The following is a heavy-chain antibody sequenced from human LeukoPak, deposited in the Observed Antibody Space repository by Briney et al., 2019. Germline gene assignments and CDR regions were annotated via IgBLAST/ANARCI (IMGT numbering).Heavy chain of an antibody. CDR1: GFTFSSSG. Sequence: GGSLRLSCAASGFTFSSSGMHWVRQAPGKGLEWVAFVSYDGGKKYYADSVKGRFTISRDNSKNTLCLQMNSLRAEDTAVYYCAKPAYCGGDCYSSPFQHWGQGTLVTVSS. CDR2: VSYDGGKK. CDR3: AKPAYCGGDCYSSPFQH. D-gene: IGHD2-21*02. J-gene: IGHJ1*01. V-gene: IGHV3-30*18.